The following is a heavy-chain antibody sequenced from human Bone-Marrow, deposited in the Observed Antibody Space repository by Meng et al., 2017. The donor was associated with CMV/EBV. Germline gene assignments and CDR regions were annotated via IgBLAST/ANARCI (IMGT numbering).Heavy chain of an antibody. Sequence: GGSLRLSCAASGFTFSSYAMSWVRQAPGKGLEWVSAISGSGGSTYYADSVKGRFTISRDNSKNTLYLQMNSLRTEDTAMYYCATDASHVSFASWGQGTLVTVSS. CDR1: GFTFSSYA. CDR2: ISGSGGST. CDR3: ATDASHVSFAS. D-gene: IGHD5/OR15-5a*01. V-gene: IGHV3-23*01. J-gene: IGHJ4*02.